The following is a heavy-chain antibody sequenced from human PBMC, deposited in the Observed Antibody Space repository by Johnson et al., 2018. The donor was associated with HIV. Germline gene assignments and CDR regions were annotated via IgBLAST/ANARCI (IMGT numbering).Heavy chain of an antibody. V-gene: IGHV3-11*04. J-gene: IGHJ3*02. D-gene: IGHD3-10*01. Sequence: QVQLVESGGGLVKPGGSLRLSCAASGFTFSDYYMSWIRQAPGQGLEWVSSITSSGSVIHYADSVKGRFTISRDNSRNTLYLQMNILTAEDTAVYYCARAPEVRGIDAFDIWGQGTMVTVS. CDR1: GFTFSDYY. CDR3: ARAPEVRGIDAFDI. CDR2: ITSSGSVI.